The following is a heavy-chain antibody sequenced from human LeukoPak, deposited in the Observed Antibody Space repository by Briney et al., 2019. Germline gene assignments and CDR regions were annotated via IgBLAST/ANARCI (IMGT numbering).Heavy chain of an antibody. J-gene: IGHJ3*02. CDR2: MNPNSGNT. CDR3: AREAYYDSSGYYSNDAFDI. D-gene: IGHD3-22*01. Sequence: ASVKVSCKASGYTFTSYDINWVRQAAGQGLEWMGWMNPNSGNTGYAQKFQGRVTMTRNTSISTAYMELSSLRSEDTAVYYCAREAYYDSSGYYSNDAFDIWGQGTMVTVSS. V-gene: IGHV1-8*01. CDR1: GYTFTSYD.